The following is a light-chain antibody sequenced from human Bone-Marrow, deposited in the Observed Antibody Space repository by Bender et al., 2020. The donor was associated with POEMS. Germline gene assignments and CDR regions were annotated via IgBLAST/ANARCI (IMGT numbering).Light chain of an antibody. J-gene: IGLJ2*01. CDR2: EVS. V-gene: IGLV2-23*02. CDR3: CSYAGSSTVV. Sequence: QSALTQPASVSGSPGQSITISCTGTSSDVGSNNLVSWYQQHPGKAPKLIIYEVSKRPSGVSNRFSGSKSGNTASLTISGLQAEDEADYYCCSYAGSSTVVFGGGTKLTVL. CDR1: SSDVGSNNL.